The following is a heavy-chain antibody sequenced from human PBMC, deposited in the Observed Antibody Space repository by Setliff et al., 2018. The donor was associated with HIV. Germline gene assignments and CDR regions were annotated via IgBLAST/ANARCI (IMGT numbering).Heavy chain of an antibody. CDR3: ARDPHDYGDLPRCFDY. V-gene: IGHV1-46*01. CDR2: ITPSDSYT. Sequence: ASVKVSCKASGYIFTSHKIHWVRQAPGQGLEWMGIITPSDSYTVYAQKFQGRVTMTRDTSTSTVYMELSSLRSDDTAVYYCARDPHDYGDLPRCFDYWGQGGLVTVSS. CDR1: GYIFTSHK. J-gene: IGHJ4*02. D-gene: IGHD4-17*01.